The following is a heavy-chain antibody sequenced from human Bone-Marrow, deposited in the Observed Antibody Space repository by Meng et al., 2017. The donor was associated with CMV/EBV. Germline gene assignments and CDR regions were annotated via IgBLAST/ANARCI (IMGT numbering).Heavy chain of an antibody. CDR1: GYTFTSYD. J-gene: IGHJ6*02. Sequence: ASVKVSCKASGYTFTSYDINWVRQATGQGLEWMGWMNPNSGNTGYAQKFQGRVTMTRNTSISTAYMELSSLRSEDTAVYYCARAKGYCSSTSCYIYSVVVAATDQYDYGMDVWGQGTTVTVSS. D-gene: IGHD2-2*02. CDR3: ARAKGYCSSTSCYIYSVVVAATDQYDYGMDV. CDR2: MNPNSGNT. V-gene: IGHV1-8*02.